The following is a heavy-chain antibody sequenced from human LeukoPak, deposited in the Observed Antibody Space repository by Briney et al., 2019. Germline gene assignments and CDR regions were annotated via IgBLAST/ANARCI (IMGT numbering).Heavy chain of an antibody. J-gene: IGHJ4*02. V-gene: IGHV1-8*03. Sequence: ASVKVSCKASGYTFTSYDINWVRQATGQGLEWMGWMNPNSGNTGYAQKFQGRVTITRNTSISTAYMELSSLRSEDTAVYYCARNSPYYYDSSGHYGSTYGYYFDYWGQGTLVTVSS. CDR3: ARNSPYYYDSSGHYGSTYGYYFDY. CDR2: MNPNSGNT. CDR1: GYTFTSYD. D-gene: IGHD3-22*01.